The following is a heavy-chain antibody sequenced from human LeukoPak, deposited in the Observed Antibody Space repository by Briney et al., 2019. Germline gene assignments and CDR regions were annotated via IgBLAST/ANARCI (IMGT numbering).Heavy chain of an antibody. CDR3: ARGGGRSLGDAFDI. D-gene: IGHD1-26*01. CDR1: GFTFRRYW. V-gene: IGHV3-7*01. CDR2: VKQDGSVT. Sequence: GRSQTLPCVPFGFTFRRYWMMWVSPPAARAWGWVAIVKQDGSVTKYEHSVKGRFTVPRDNARNSLYLQMSSLRAGDTAVYYCARGGGRSLGDAFDIWGQGTMVTVSS. J-gene: IGHJ3*02.